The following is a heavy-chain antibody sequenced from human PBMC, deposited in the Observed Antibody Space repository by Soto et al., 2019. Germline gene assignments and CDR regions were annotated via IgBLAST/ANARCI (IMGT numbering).Heavy chain of an antibody. V-gene: IGHV3-21*01. CDR3: ARDQDAFDI. J-gene: IGHJ3*02. CDR1: GFTFSYYS. Sequence: ELQLVEAGGGLVKPGGSLRLSCAASGFTFSYYSMIWVRQAPGKGLEWVSCISSSSTHIYYADSVKGRFTISRDNAKNSLYLQMSSLRAEDTAVYYCARDQDAFDIWGQGTSVTVSS. CDR2: ISSSSTHI.